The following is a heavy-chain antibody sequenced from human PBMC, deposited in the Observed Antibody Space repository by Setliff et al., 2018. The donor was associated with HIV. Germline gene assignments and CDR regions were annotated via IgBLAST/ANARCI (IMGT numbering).Heavy chain of an antibody. CDR2: INQSGNT. J-gene: IGHJ2*01. CDR3: AREGGQGYAGSGSFYHRNFDL. V-gene: IGHV4-34*01. CDR1: GGSLSGYY. Sequence: SETLSLTCAVYGGSLSGYYWSWVRQSPGRGLEWIGEINQSGNTNFNPSLKSRLIISVDTSKSQFSLKLTSVTAADTALYYCAREGGQGYAGSGSFYHRNFDLWGRGTLVTVSS. D-gene: IGHD3-10*01.